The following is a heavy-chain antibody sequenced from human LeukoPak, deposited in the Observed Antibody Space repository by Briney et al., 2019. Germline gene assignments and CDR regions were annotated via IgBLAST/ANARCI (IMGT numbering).Heavy chain of an antibody. D-gene: IGHD3-10*01. CDR1: GLSFSTAW. V-gene: IGHV3-15*01. Sequence: GSLRLSCTVSGLSFSTAWISWIRQAPGKGLGWVGRIKSNTDGGTVNYAAPVKGRFTISRDDSRNTVFLQMNSLETEGTAMYFCTTAERRYYSHDFWGQGTLVTVSS. CDR3: TTAERRYYSHDF. J-gene: IGHJ4*02. CDR2: IKSNTDGGTV.